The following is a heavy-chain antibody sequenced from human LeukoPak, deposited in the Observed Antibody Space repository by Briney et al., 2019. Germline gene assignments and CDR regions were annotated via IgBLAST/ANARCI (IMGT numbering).Heavy chain of an antibody. V-gene: IGHV4-34*01. J-gene: IGHJ6*03. D-gene: IGHD2/OR15-2a*01. Sequence: SETLSLTCAVYGGSFSEYYWSWFRQPPGKGLEWIGEINRTGSSNYNPSLKSRVTISVDTSKNQFSLRLSSVTAADTAVYFCARPPSFLGYSDMDVWGRGTSVTVSS. CDR2: INRTGSS. CDR1: GGSFSEYY. CDR3: ARPPSFLGYSDMDV.